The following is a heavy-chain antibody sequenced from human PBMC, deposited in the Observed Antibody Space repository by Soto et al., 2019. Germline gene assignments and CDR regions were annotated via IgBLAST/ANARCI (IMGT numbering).Heavy chain of an antibody. CDR1: RFTFSSYG. Sequence: QVQLVESGGGVVQPGRSLRLSCAASRFTFSSYGMHWVRQAPGKGLEWVAVISYDGSNKYYADSVKGRFTISRDNSKNXLYLQMNSLRAEDTAVYHCAKDEAWLDYASSLLGYWGQGTLVTVSS. V-gene: IGHV3-30*18. CDR3: AKDEAWLDYASSLLGY. D-gene: IGHD3-10*01. J-gene: IGHJ4*02. CDR2: ISYDGSNK.